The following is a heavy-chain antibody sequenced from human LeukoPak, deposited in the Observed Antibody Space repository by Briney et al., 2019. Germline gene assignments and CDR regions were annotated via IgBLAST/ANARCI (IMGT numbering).Heavy chain of an antibody. CDR2: ISYDGSNK. CDR3: GRDGSGVDY. CDR1: GFTFSSYA. V-gene: IGHV3-30-3*01. Sequence: QPGGSLRLSCAASGFTFSSYAMHWVRQAPGKGLEWVAVISYDGSNKYYADSVKGRFTISRDNSKNTLYLQMNSLRAEDTAVYYCGRDGSGVDYWGQGTLVTVSS. J-gene: IGHJ4*02. D-gene: IGHD3-3*01.